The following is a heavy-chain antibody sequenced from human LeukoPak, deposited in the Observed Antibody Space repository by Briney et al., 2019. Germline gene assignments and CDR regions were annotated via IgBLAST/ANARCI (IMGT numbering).Heavy chain of an antibody. D-gene: IGHD3-3*01. CDR2: TYSGGST. CDR3: ATNNLPRITIFGVAENWFDP. V-gene: IGHV3-53*01. J-gene: IGHJ5*02. CDR1: GFTVSSNY. Sequence: GGSLRLSCAASGFTVSSNYMSWVRQAPGKGLEWVSVTYSGGSTYYADSVKGRFTISRDNSKNTLYLQMNSLRAEDTAVYYCATNNLPRITIFGVAENWFDPWGQGTLVTVSS.